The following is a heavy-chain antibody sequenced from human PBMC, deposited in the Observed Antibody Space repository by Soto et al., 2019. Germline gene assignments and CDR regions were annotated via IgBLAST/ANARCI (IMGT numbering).Heavy chain of an antibody. CDR3: ARVARLAAAPLDY. J-gene: IGHJ4*02. D-gene: IGHD6-13*01. V-gene: IGHV1-69*12. Sequence: QVQLVQSGAEVKKPGSSVKVSCKASGGTFSSYAISWVRQAPGQGLEWMGGIIPIFGTANYAQKFQGRVTVTADESTSRGYMELSSLRSEDTAVYYCARVARLAAAPLDYWGQGTLVTVSS. CDR1: GGTFSSYA. CDR2: IIPIFGTA.